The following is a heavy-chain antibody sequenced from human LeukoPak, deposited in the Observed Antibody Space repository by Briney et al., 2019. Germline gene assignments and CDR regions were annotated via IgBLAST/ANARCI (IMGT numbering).Heavy chain of an antibody. D-gene: IGHD1-26*01. Sequence: APVKVSCKASGYTFTGYYMHWVRQAPGQGLEWMGWISAYNGNTNYAQKLQGRVTMTTDTSTSTAYMELRSLRSDDTAVYYCARDKEIQWDQLDYWGQGTLVTVSS. J-gene: IGHJ4*02. CDR3: ARDKEIQWDQLDY. CDR2: ISAYNGNT. V-gene: IGHV1-18*04. CDR1: GYTFTGYY.